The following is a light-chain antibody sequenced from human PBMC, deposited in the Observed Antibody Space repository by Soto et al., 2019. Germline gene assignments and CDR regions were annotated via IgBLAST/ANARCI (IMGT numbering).Light chain of an antibody. Sequence: EIVLTQSPATLSLSPGERATLSCRASQSVSSYLAWYQQKPGQAPRLLIYDASSRATGIPARFSGGGSGTDFALTISGLEPEDFAVYSCQQRSNWPLTFGAGTKVDSK. CDR1: QSVSSY. V-gene: IGKV3-11*01. CDR3: QQRSNWPLT. J-gene: IGKJ3*01. CDR2: DAS.